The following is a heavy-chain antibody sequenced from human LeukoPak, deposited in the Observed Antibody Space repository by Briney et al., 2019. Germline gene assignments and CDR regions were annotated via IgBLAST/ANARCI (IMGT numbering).Heavy chain of an antibody. Sequence: GGSLRLSCAASGFTFSSYAMSWVRQAPGKGLEWVSAISGSGGSTYYADSVKGRFTISRDNSKNTLYLQMNSLRAEDTAVYYCANTPASIYASGRRHGMDVWAQGTTVTVSS. D-gene: IGHD3-10*01. V-gene: IGHV3-23*01. CDR1: GFTFSSYA. J-gene: IGHJ6*02. CDR2: ISGSGGST. CDR3: ANTPASIYASGRRHGMDV.